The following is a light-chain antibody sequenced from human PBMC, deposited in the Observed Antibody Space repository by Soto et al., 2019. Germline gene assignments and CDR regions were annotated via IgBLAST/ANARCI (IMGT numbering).Light chain of an antibody. Sequence: VLTPSPATLSLSPGERATLSCRASQSVSSYLAWYQQKPGQAPRLLISDASNRATGIPARFSGSGSGTDFTLTINSLEPEDFAVYYCQQRSSWPITCGQGTRLEIK. V-gene: IGKV3-11*01. CDR2: DAS. CDR3: QQRSSWPIT. J-gene: IGKJ5*01. CDR1: QSVSSY.